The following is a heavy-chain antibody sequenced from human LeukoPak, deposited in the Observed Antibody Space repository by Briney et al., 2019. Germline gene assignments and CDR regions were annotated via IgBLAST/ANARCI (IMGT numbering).Heavy chain of an antibody. V-gene: IGHV3-21*01. CDR2: ISSSSSYI. CDR1: GFAFSSYS. CDR3: AREEDWRGDGMDV. J-gene: IGHJ6*02. Sequence: GGSLRLSCAASGFAFSSYSMNWVLQAPGKGLEWVSSISSSSSYIYYADSVKGRFTISRDNAKNSLYLQMNSLRAEDTAVYYCAREEDWRGDGMDVWGQGTTVTVSS. D-gene: IGHD3/OR15-3a*01.